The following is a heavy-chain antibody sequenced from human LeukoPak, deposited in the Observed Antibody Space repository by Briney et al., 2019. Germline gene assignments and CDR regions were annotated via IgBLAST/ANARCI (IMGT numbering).Heavy chain of an antibody. CDR2: ISAYNGNT. J-gene: IGHJ3*02. Sequence: ASVKVSCKASGYTFTSYGISWVRQAPGQGLEWMGWISAYNGNTNFAQKLQGRITMTTDTSTNTAYMELRSLRSDDTAVYYCVRSGYCYGGTCHSGAFDIWGQGTVVTVSS. CDR1: GYTFTSYG. CDR3: VRSGYCYGGTCHSGAFDI. D-gene: IGHD2-15*01. V-gene: IGHV1-18*01.